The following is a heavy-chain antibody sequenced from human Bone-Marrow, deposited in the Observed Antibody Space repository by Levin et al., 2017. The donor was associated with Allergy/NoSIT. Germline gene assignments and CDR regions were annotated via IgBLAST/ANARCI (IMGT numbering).Heavy chain of an antibody. CDR3: ARDRGDRVWQQLPFEY. Sequence: ASVKVSCKASGYTFNTYDISWVRQAPGQGLEWMGWISTYNGNTNYAQKLQDRVTMTTDTSTSTAYMELTSLTYDDTAVYYCARDRGDRVWQQLPFEYWGQGTLVTVSS. J-gene: IGHJ4*02. D-gene: IGHD6-13*01. CDR1: GYTFNTYD. CDR2: ISTYNGNT. V-gene: IGHV1-18*01.